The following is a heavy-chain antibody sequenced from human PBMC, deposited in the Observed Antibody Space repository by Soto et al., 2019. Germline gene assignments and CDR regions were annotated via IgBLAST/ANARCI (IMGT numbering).Heavy chain of an antibody. Sequence: QVRLEESGPGLVKPSETLSLICSVSGGSVNNANYFWNWIRHHPENGLEWIGYIYYSGSTRYNPSLMARATLSIDTSKSQFSLRLNSVTVADTAVYFCARDAGYGGSRGGMDVWGRGTTVTVSS. V-gene: IGHV4-31*03. CDR3: ARDAGYGGSRGGMDV. CDR2: IYYSGST. J-gene: IGHJ6*01. CDR1: GGSVNNANYF. D-gene: IGHD4-17*01.